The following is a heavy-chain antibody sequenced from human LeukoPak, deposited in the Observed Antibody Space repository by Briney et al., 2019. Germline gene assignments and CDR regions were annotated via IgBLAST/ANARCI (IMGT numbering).Heavy chain of an antibody. J-gene: IGHJ4*02. D-gene: IGHD3-3*01. CDR2: INPNSGGT. CDR3: ARVSTIFGVAQPIY. Sequence: ASVKASCKASGYTFTGYYMHWVRQAPGQGLEWMGWINPNSGGTNYAQKFQGRVTMTRDTSISTAYMELSRLRSDDTAVYYCARVSTIFGVAQPIYWGQGTLVTVSS. CDR1: GYTFTGYY. V-gene: IGHV1-2*02.